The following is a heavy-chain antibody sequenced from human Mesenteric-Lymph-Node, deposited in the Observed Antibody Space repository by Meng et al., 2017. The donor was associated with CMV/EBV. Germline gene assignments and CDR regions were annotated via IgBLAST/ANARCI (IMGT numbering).Heavy chain of an antibody. CDR2: INPKNGDT. CDR3: ARSLVGATTLNYYDP. V-gene: IGHV1-2*02. Sequence: GYTFIANNIHWVRQAPGQGLEWLGWINPKNGDTKYAQKFQGRVTMTSDTSISTAYLDLGSLGSDDTAVYYCARSLVGATTLNYYDPWGQGTLVTVSS. CDR1: GYTFIANN. D-gene: IGHD1-26*01. J-gene: IGHJ5*02.